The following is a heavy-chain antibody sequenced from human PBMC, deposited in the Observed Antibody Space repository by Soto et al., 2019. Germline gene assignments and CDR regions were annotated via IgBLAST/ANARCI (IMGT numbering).Heavy chain of an antibody. CDR1: VFTFSRYS. CDR2: ISGTGGDT. CDR3: AKDSALPYSGSYFDY. J-gene: IGHJ4*02. Sequence: GWSLRLSCASSVFTFSRYSISWVRQAPGKGLECVSSISGTGGDTFYADSVKGRFTISRDNSKNTLYLQMSSLRADDTALYYCAKDSALPYSGSYFDYWGQGALVTVSS. V-gene: IGHV3-23*01. D-gene: IGHD1-26*01.